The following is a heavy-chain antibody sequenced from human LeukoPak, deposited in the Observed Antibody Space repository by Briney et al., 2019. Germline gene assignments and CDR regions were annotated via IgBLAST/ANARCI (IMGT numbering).Heavy chain of an antibody. D-gene: IGHD3-22*01. CDR1: GGSISSYY. J-gene: IGHJ4*02. V-gene: IGHV4-4*07. CDR3: AREGGDYYDSSGYCYI. CDR2: IYTSGST. Sequence: SETLSLTCTVSGGSISSYYWSWIRQPAGKGLEWIGRIYTSGSTNYNPSLKSRVTMSVDTSKNQFSLKLSSVTAADTAVYYCAREGGDYYDSSGYCYIWGQGTLVTVSS.